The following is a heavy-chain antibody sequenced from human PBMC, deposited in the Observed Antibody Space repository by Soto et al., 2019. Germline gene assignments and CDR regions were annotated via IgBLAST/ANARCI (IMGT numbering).Heavy chain of an antibody. J-gene: IGHJ1*01. CDR2: ITGSGGDT. CDR1: GFTFSSYA. V-gene: IGHV3-23*01. CDR3: ATAEGGTWGSEYFQY. Sequence: EVQLLESGGALVQPGGSLRLSCAASGFTFSSYAMTWVRQAPGKGLEWVSLITGSGGDTYYGDSVKGRFTISRDNSKNSLFLQMNSLRVEDTAVYFCATAEGGTWGSEYFQYSGPGTLVTVSS. D-gene: IGHD7-27*01.